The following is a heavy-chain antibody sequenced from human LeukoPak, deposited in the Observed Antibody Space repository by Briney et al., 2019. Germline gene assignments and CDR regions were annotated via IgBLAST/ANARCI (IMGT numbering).Heavy chain of an antibody. V-gene: IGHV4-34*01. CDR1: GGSLSGYY. CDR3: ARSKNVDIVATTLDY. D-gene: IGHD5-12*01. Sequence: PSETLTLTCAVYGGSLSGYYWSWIRQPPGKGLEWIGEINHSGSTNYNPSLKSRVTISVDTSKNQFSLKLSSVTAADTAVYYCARSKNVDIVATTLDYWGQGTLVTVSS. J-gene: IGHJ4*02. CDR2: INHSGST.